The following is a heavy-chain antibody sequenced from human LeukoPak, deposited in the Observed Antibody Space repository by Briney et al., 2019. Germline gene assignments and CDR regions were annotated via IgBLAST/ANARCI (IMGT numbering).Heavy chain of an antibody. CDR3: GRRAHYGSGWYSVDY. CDR2: ISYDGGNK. D-gene: IGHD6-19*01. CDR1: GFTFSSYG. Sequence: QPGRSLRLSCTASGFTFSSYGMHWVRQAPGKGLEWVAVISYDGGNKYYADSVKGRFTISRDNSKNTVYLQINSLRAEDTAVFYCGRRAHYGSGWYSVDYWGQGTLVTVSS. J-gene: IGHJ4*02. V-gene: IGHV3-30*03.